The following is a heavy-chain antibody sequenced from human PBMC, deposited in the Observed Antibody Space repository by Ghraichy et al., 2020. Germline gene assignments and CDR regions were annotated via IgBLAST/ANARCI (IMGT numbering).Heavy chain of an antibody. CDR1: IYTFTSAR. V-gene: IGHV1-46*01. D-gene: IGHD3-10*01. Sequence: ASVKVSCKAPIYTFTSARLHWVRQAPGQGLEWVGMISFNGGDTAYAQKFQNRVTVTRDTSTTAVFMELSGLRSEDTAVYYCAREPSGLYNAFDIWGQGTLVTVSS. J-gene: IGHJ3*02. CDR2: ISFNGGDT. CDR3: AREPSGLYNAFDI.